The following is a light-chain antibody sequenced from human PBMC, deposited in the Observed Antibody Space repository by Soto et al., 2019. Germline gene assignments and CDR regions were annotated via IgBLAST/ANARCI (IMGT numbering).Light chain of an antibody. V-gene: IGKV3-15*01. J-gene: IGKJ2*01. CDR1: QSISSD. CDR2: GAS. CDR3: QQYNKWPPQYT. Sequence: EIVMTQSPVTLSVSPGERATLPCRASQSISSDLAWYQQKPGQAPRLLIYGASTRATDIPARISGSGSGTDFTLTISSLQSEDFAVYYCQQYNKWPPQYTFGQGTKLDIK.